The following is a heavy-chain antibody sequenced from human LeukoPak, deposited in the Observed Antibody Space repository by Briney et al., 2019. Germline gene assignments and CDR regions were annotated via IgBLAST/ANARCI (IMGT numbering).Heavy chain of an antibody. D-gene: IGHD2-8*01. Sequence: SETLSLTCAVSGASISSDHYSWSWIRQPPGRGLEWIGYIYHGGSPYYNPSLKSRVTISVDRSKNQLSLKLSSVTAADTAVYYCAGEIMSSVGCFDYWGQGILVTVSS. J-gene: IGHJ4*02. CDR2: IYHGGSP. CDR1: GASISSDHYS. CDR3: AGEIMSSVGCFDY. V-gene: IGHV4-30-2*01.